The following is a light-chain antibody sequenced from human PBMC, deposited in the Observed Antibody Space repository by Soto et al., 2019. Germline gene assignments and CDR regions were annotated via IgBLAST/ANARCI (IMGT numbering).Light chain of an antibody. CDR2: DVS. CDR1: SSDVGGYNY. Sequence: QSALTQPASVSGSPGQSITISCTGTSSDVGGYNYVSWYQQHPGKAPKLMIYDVSNRPSGVSNRFSGYKSGNTASLTISGLQAEDEADYYCSSYTSSSTLCVVFGGGTTLTVL. V-gene: IGLV2-14*01. CDR3: SSYTSSSTLCVV. J-gene: IGLJ2*01.